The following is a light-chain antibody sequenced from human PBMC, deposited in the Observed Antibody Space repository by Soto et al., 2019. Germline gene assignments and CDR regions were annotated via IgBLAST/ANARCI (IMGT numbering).Light chain of an antibody. Sequence: QSVLTQPASVSGSPGQSITISCTGTSSDIGGYKYVSWYQQHPGKAPKVMIYEVSSRPSGVSNRFSGSKSGNTASLTISGLQAEDESDYFCSSYTISNTLVFGTGTKLTVL. V-gene: IGLV2-14*01. CDR3: SSYTISNTLV. CDR2: EVS. CDR1: SSDIGGYKY. J-gene: IGLJ1*01.